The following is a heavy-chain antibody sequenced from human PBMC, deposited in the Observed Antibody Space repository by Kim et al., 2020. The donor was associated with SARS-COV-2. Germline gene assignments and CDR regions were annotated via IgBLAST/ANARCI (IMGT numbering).Heavy chain of an antibody. D-gene: IGHD6-6*01. CDR3: ARHLWSIAALDGMDV. Sequence: SFQGQVTISADKSISTAYLQWSSLKASDTAMYYCARHLWSIAALDGMDVWGQGTTVTVSS. V-gene: IGHV5-51*01. J-gene: IGHJ6*02.